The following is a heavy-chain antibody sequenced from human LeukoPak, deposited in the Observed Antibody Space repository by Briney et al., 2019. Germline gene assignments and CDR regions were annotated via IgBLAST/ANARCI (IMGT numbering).Heavy chain of an antibody. CDR1: GDSISSSSYY. D-gene: IGHD1-1*01. Sequence: SETLSLTCTVSGDSISSSSYYWGWIRQPPGKGLEWIGSIYYSGSTYYNPSLKSRVTISVDTSKNQFSLKLSSVTAADTAVYYCAIRTKTGTTAYWGQGTLVTVSS. J-gene: IGHJ4*02. V-gene: IGHV4-39*01. CDR3: AIRTKTGTTAY. CDR2: IYYSGST.